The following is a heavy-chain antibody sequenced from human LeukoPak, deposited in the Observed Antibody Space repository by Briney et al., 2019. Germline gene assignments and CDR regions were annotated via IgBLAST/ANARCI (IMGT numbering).Heavy chain of an antibody. CDR1: GYTFTSYA. D-gene: IGHD6-13*01. J-gene: IGHJ4*02. Sequence: GASVKVSCKASGYTFTSYAMHWVRQAPGQRLEWMGWINAGNGNTKYSQKFQGRVTITRDTSASTAYMELSSLRSGDTAVYYCARDLSSSYFDYWGQGTLVTVSS. CDR2: INAGNGNT. CDR3: ARDLSSSYFDY. V-gene: IGHV1-3*01.